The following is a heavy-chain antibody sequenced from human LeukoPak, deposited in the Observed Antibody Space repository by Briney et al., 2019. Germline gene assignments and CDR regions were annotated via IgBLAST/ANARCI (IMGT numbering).Heavy chain of an antibody. J-gene: IGHJ3*02. Sequence: PGGSLRLSCAASGFTFSSYAVSWVRQAPGKGLEWVSAISGSGGSTYYADSVKGRFTISRDNAKNSLYLHMNSLRAEDTAVYYCARGGFSDYSNSRHIWGQGTMVTVSS. CDR3: ARGGFSDYSNSRHI. D-gene: IGHD4-11*01. CDR2: ISGSGGST. V-gene: IGHV3-23*01. CDR1: GFTFSSYA.